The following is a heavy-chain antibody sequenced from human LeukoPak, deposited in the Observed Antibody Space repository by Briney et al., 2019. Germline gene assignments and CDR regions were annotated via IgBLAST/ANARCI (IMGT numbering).Heavy chain of an antibody. CDR3: ASSRWELLVYFDY. Sequence: ASVKVSCKASGYTFTSYDINWVRQATGQGLEWMGWMNPNSGNTGYAQKFQGRVTITRDMSTSTVYMELSSLRSEDTAVYYCASSRWELLVYFDYWGQGTLVTVSS. J-gene: IGHJ4*02. D-gene: IGHD1-26*01. V-gene: IGHV1-8*03. CDR2: MNPNSGNT. CDR1: GYTFTSYD.